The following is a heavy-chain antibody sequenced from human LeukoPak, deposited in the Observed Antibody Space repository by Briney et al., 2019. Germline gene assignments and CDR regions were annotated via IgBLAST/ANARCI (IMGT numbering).Heavy chain of an antibody. CDR2: HYYSGTT. CDR1: GGSIMRGDYY. Sequence: SETLSLTCTVSGGSIMRGDYYWSWIRQAPGKGLEWIGYHYYSGTTNYSPSLKSRVDISIDTFRNQFSLRLTSVTAADTAVYYCARGRYYGDYIDYWGQGALVTVSS. J-gene: IGHJ4*02. CDR3: ARGRYYGDYIDY. V-gene: IGHV4-30-4*01. D-gene: IGHD4-17*01.